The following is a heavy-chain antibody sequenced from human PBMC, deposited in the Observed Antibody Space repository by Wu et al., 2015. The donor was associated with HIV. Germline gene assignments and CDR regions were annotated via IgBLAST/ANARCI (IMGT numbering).Heavy chain of an antibody. CDR3: ASGQDWFDP. Sequence: QVQLEQSGTEVKKPGASVKVSCKASGGTFRNYAVSWVRQAPGQGLEWMGGFIPVFGSPNYAQKFQDRVTITADESTSTAYMELSSLRSEDTAVYYCASGQDWFDPWGQGTLVTVSS. J-gene: IGHJ5*02. CDR2: FIPVFGSP. CDR1: GGTFRNYA. V-gene: IGHV1-69*12.